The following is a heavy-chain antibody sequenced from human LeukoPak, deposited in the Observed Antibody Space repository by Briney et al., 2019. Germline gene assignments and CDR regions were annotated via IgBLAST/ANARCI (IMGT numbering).Heavy chain of an antibody. CDR3: AREPIMITFGGVIAPFDY. J-gene: IGHJ4*02. CDR2: INPNTGVS. D-gene: IGHD3-16*02. Sequence: ASVKVSCKASGYTFTDYYLHWVRQAPGQGLEWMGWINPNTGVSNYAQKFQGRVTMTRDTSISTAYMELSRLRSDDTAVYYCAREPIMITFGGVIAPFDYWGQGTLVTVSS. V-gene: IGHV1-2*02. CDR1: GYTFTDYY.